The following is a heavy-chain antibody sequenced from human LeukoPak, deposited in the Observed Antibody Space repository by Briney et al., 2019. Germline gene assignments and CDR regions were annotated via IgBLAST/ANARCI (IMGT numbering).Heavy chain of an antibody. Sequence: GASVKVSCKASGGTFSSYAISWVRQAPGQGLEWMGRIIPILGIANYAQKFQGRVTITADKSTSTAYMELSSLRSEDTAVYYCARAGGVVPAASDAFDIWGQGTMVTVSS. CDR2: IIPILGIA. CDR1: GGTFSSYA. J-gene: IGHJ3*02. CDR3: ARAGGVVPAASDAFDI. V-gene: IGHV1-69*04. D-gene: IGHD2-2*01.